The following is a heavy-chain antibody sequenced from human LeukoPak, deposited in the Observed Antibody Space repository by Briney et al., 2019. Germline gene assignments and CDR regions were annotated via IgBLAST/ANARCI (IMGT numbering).Heavy chain of an antibody. Sequence: APVKVSCKASGYTFTSYYMHWVRQTPGQGLEWMGTIKPSGGSTSYAQQFQGRVTMPRDTSTSTVYMELSSLRSEDTAVYYCARGGIVVVPAAIQDYWGQGTLVTVSS. CDR2: IKPSGGST. CDR3: ARGGIVVVPAAIQDY. J-gene: IGHJ4*02. V-gene: IGHV1-46*03. D-gene: IGHD2-2*01. CDR1: GYTFTSYY.